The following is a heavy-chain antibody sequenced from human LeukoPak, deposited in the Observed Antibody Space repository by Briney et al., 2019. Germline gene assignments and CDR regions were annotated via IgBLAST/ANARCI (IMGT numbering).Heavy chain of an antibody. V-gene: IGHV3-21*01. CDR3: ATSCSTSCYADIDP. CDR2: ISSSSSYI. J-gene: IGHJ5*02. D-gene: IGHD2-2*01. CDR1: GFTFSSYS. Sequence: GGSLRLSCAASGFTFSSYSMNWVRQAPGKGLEWVSSISSSSSYIYYADSVKGRITISRDNAKNSLYLQMNSLRAEDTAVYYCATSCSTSCYADIDPWGQGTLVTVSS.